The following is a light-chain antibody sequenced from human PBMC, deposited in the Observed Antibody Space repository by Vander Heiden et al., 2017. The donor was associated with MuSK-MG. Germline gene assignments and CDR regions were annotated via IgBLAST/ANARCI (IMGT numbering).Light chain of an antibody. CDR1: QSVSSSF. CDR2: GAH. CDR3: QHYCILT. V-gene: IGKV3-20*01. Sequence: EIVLTQSPGTLSLSPGERATLSCRASQSVSSSFLAWYQQKPGQAPRLLIYGAHSRVTGIQDRFSGSGSGTDFTLTSGRREIEDFEVYDFQHYCILTFGQGTKVEIK. J-gene: IGKJ1*01.